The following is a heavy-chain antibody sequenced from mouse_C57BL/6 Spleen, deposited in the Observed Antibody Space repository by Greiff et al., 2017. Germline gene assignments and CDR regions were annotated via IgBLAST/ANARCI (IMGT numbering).Heavy chain of an antibody. D-gene: IGHD2-5*01. Sequence: QVQLQQPGAELVRPGSSVKLSCKASGYTFTSYWMDWVKQRPGQGLEWIGNIYPSDSETHYNQKFKDKATLTVDKSSSTAYMQLSSLTSEDSAVYCCAGDSNYEGGFTVWGTGTTVTVSS. CDR3: AGDSNYEGGFTV. V-gene: IGHV1-61*01. J-gene: IGHJ1*03. CDR2: IYPSDSET. CDR1: GYTFTSYW.